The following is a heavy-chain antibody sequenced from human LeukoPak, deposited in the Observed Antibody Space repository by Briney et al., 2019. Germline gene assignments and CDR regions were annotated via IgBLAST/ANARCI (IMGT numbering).Heavy chain of an antibody. CDR2: FNPDTGGT. V-gene: IGHV1-2*02. CDR1: GYTFTGFY. Sequence: ASVKVSCKASGYTFTGFYMHWVRQAPRQGLEWMGWFNPDTGGTSYAQKFQGRVTMTRDTSISTAYMELSSLTSDDTAVYYCARDASPVLRPTATHWFGPWGQGTLVTVSS. J-gene: IGHJ5*02. D-gene: IGHD2-2*01. CDR3: ARDASPVLRPTATHWFGP.